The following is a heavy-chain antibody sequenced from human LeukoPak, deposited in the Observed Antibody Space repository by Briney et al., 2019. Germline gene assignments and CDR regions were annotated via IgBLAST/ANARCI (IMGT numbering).Heavy chain of an antibody. V-gene: IGHV4-39*07. CDR2: IYYSGCT. CDR3: ARDRGPYYDGDYDYYFDY. CDR1: GGSISSSSYY. D-gene: IGHD4-17*01. J-gene: IGHJ4*02. Sequence: SETLSLTCTVSGGSISSSSYYWGWLRQPPGKGLEWIGSIYYSGCTYYNPSRKSLVTISVDTSKNQFSLKLSSVTAADTAVYYCARDRGPYYDGDYDYYFDYWGQGTLVTVSS.